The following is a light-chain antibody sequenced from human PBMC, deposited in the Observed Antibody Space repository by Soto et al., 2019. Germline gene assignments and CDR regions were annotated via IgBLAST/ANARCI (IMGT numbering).Light chain of an antibody. CDR1: QSVTSN. CDR2: KAS. J-gene: IGKJ1*01. Sequence: MTQSPVTLSVSPGDRATLSCRASQSVTSNLAWYQQKPGKAPKLLIYKASSLESGVPSRFSGSGSGTEFTLTISSLQPDDFATYYCQQYNSYWTFGQGTKVEIK. V-gene: IGKV1-5*03. CDR3: QQYNSYWT.